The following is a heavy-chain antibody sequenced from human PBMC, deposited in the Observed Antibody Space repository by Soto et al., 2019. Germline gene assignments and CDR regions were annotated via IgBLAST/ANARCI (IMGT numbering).Heavy chain of an antibody. D-gene: IGHD4-17*01. CDR2: INHSGST. CDR3: ARTTEVRDTRY. V-gene: IGHV4-34*01. CDR1: GGSFSGYY. Sequence: SEALSLTCAVYGGSFSGYYWSWFRQPPGKGLEWIGEINHSGSTNYNPSLKSRVTISVDTSKNQFSLKLSSVTAADTAVFYCARTTEVRDTRYWGQGPLSNLSS. J-gene: IGHJ4*02.